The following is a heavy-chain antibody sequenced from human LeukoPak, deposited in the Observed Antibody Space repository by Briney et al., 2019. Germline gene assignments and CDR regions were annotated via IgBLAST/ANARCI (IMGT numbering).Heavy chain of an antibody. Sequence: GGSLRLSCAASGFTFKNSWMHWVRHAPGKGPVWVSRISDGGRSTTYADSVKGRFTISRDDAKNTLYLQMNSLRAEDTAVYYCVRGGASTWSWGQGTLVTVSS. J-gene: IGHJ5*02. D-gene: IGHD2-15*01. CDR2: ISDGGRST. CDR3: VRGGASTWS. CDR1: GFTFKNSW. V-gene: IGHV3-74*01.